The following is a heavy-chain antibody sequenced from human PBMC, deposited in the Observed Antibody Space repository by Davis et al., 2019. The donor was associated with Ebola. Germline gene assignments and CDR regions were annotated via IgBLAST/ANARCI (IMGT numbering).Heavy chain of an antibody. CDR2: IYTSGRT. CDR3: ARSLESYGDLDY. CDR1: GGSISSYY. D-gene: IGHD4-17*01. Sequence: PSETLSLTCTVSGGSISSYYWSWIRQPAGQGLEWIGHIYTSGRTNYNPSLKSRVTISVDTSKNQFSLKLSSVTAADTAVYYCARSLESYGDLDYWGQGTLVTVSS. J-gene: IGHJ4*02. V-gene: IGHV4-4*07.